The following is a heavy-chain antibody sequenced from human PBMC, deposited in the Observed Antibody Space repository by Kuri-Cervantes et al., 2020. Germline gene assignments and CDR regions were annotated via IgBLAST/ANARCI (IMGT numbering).Heavy chain of an antibody. CDR2: IYWDDDK. J-gene: IGHJ4*02. CDR1: GFSFSSRGVG. D-gene: IGHD3-22*01. CDR3: AHSYYDSSPFGY. Sequence: SGPTLVKPTQTLTLTCTFSGFSFSSRGVGVSRIRQPPGKALEWLALIYWDDDKRYNPSLKNRVTVTKDNSKNQVVLTMTNVDPVDTATYYCAHSYYDSSPFGYWGQGTLVTVSS. V-gene: IGHV2-5*02.